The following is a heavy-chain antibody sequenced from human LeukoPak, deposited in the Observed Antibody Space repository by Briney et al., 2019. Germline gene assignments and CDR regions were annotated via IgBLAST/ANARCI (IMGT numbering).Heavy chain of an antibody. V-gene: IGHV3-21*01. J-gene: IGHJ4*02. CDR2: ISISGTKT. CDR3: AGGSGWLIDH. D-gene: IGHD6-19*01. CDR1: EFDFSTHA. Sequence: PGGSLRLSCAASEFDFSTHAMTWVRQAPGKGLEWVSAISISGTKTYYADSVKGRFTISRDNAKNSLYLQMNSLRDEDTAVYFCAGGSGWLIDHWGQGTLVTVSS.